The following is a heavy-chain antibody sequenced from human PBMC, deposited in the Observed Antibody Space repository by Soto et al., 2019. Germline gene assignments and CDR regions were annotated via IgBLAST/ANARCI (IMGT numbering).Heavy chain of an antibody. CDR1: GYKFTTFW. CDR2: IDPTDSFT. D-gene: IGHD2-15*01. V-gene: IGHV5-10-1*01. CDR3: ARPASGGRSDAFEV. J-gene: IGHJ3*01. Sequence: GASLKISCKSSGYKFTTFWLNWVRQTPGKGLEWLGRIDPTDSFTNYSPPFEGHVTISVDRSISTAYLQWNSLQASDTASYYCARPASGGRSDAFEVRGQGTTVT.